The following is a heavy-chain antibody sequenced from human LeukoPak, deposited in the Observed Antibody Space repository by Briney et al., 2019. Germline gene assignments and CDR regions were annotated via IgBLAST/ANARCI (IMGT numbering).Heavy chain of an antibody. V-gene: IGHV3-23*01. CDR3: AKSTASWGRYDH. CDR2: ISGDGGTT. CDR1: GFTFSSYA. Sequence: PGGSLRLSCAASGFTFSSYAMHWARQAPGKGLEWVSSISGDGGTTYYADSVKGRFTISRDNSKNTLYLQMNSLRVEDTAVYYCAKSTASWGRYDHWGQGTLVTVSS. J-gene: IGHJ4*02. D-gene: IGHD3-16*01.